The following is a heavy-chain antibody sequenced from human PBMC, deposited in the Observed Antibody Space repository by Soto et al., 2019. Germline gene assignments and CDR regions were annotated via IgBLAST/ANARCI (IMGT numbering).Heavy chain of an antibody. D-gene: IGHD5-18*01. CDR1: GFSLTTRGVG. J-gene: IGHJ4*02. V-gene: IGHV2-5*02. CDR2: IYWDDDE. Sequence: QITLKESGPTLVKPTQTLTLTYTFSGFSLTTRGVGVGWIRQPPGKALEWLALIYWDDDEGYSPSLKSRLTNTEDNSKNLMVLTMTNNDRVDTATYYCAHRPRGYSYHFDYWGQGTLVTVSS. CDR3: AHRPRGYSYHFDY.